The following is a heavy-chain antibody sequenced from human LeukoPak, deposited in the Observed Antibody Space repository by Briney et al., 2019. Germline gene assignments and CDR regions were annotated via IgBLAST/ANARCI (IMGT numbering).Heavy chain of an antibody. V-gene: IGHV4-39*07. CDR1: GGSISRSGYY. CDR2: IYYSGST. D-gene: IGHD4-17*01. Sequence: SETLSLTCSVSGGSISRSGYYWGWIRQPPGKGLEWIGSIYYSGSTYYNPSLESRVTISVDTSKNQFSLKLSSVTAADTAVYYCARSATVTTGYFDYWGQGTLVTVSS. J-gene: IGHJ4*02. CDR3: ARSATVTTGYFDY.